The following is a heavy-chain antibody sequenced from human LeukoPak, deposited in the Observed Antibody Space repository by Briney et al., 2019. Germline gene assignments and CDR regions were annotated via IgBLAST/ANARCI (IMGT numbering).Heavy chain of an antibody. CDR1: GYTFTSYG. J-gene: IGHJ6*04. CDR2: ISAYNGNT. D-gene: IGHD5-12*01. Sequence: ASVKVSCKASGYTFTSYGICWVRQAPGQGLEWMGWISAYNGNTNYAQKLQGRVTMTTDTSTSTAYMELRSLRSDDTAVYYCVRDLQGDTITTYYHYYYGMDVWGKGTTVTVSS. CDR3: VRDLQGDTITTYYHYYYGMDV. V-gene: IGHV1-18*04.